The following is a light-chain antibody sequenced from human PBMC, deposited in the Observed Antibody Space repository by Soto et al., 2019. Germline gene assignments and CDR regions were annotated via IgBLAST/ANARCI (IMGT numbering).Light chain of an antibody. Sequence: EIVMTQSPATLSVSPGETASLSCRASQSAGNFLAWYQQKPGQAPRLLIYYISNRAAGTPARFSGSGSGTDFTLTISSLEPEDFAVYYCQQRGNWPVTFGQGTRLEIK. CDR1: QSAGNF. V-gene: IGKV3-11*01. J-gene: IGKJ5*01. CDR3: QQRGNWPVT. CDR2: YIS.